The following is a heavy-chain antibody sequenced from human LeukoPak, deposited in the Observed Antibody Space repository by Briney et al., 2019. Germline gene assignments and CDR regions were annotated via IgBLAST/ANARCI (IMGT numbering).Heavy chain of an antibody. D-gene: IGHD1/OR15-1a*01. CDR1: IGSISSSKW. CDR3: ARQKWEQQGRDYYFNGLDV. J-gene: IGHJ6*02. CDR2: IYLYGIT. Sequence: SETLSLTCSVSIGSISSSKWWSWVRQSPVKGLEWIGEIYLYGITNYNPSFTSRVTMSVDRSRNQFSLKLTSVTAADTAVYYCARQKWEQQGRDYYFNGLDVWGPGTTVIVSS. V-gene: IGHV4-4*02.